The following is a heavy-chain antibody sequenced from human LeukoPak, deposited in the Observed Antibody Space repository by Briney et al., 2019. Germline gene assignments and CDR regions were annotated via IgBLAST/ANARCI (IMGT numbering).Heavy chain of an antibody. CDR1: GFTFSSYG. D-gene: IGHD3-22*01. J-gene: IGHJ4*02. Sequence: GGSLRLSCAASGFTFSSYGINWVRQATGKGLEWVVVIWHDGSNKFYADSVKGRFTISRDNSKKTLYLQMNSLRAEDTAVYYCARDRDSSGYFDWGRGTLVTVSS. V-gene: IGHV3-33*01. CDR3: ARDRDSSGYFD. CDR2: IWHDGSNK.